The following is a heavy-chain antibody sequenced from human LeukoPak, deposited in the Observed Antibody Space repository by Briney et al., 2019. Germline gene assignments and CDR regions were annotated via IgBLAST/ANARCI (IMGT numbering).Heavy chain of an antibody. CDR3: AVEIAAAGPAHFDY. D-gene: IGHD6-13*01. V-gene: IGHV1-69*05. J-gene: IGHJ4*02. CDR1: VGTFSRYA. Sequence: ASVKVSCKASVGTFSRYAIRWVRQAPGQGLAWMGGIIPIFGTANYAQKFQGRVTITTDESTSTAYMELSSLRSEDTAVYYCAVEIAAAGPAHFDYWGQGTLVTVSS. CDR2: IIPIFGTA.